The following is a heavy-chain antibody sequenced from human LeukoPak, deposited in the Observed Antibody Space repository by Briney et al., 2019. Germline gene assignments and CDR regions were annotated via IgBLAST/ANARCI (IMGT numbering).Heavy chain of an antibody. CDR1: GGSINNYY. D-gene: IGHD2-15*01. V-gene: IGHV4-4*07. CDR3: ARGRYCSADICSGGDAFDI. CDR2: IYTRGST. J-gene: IGHJ3*02. Sequence: PSETLSLTCTVSGGSINNYYWSWIRQPAGKGLEWIGRIYTRGSTNYNPSLKSRVTMSVDTSKNQFSLRLSSVTAADTAVYYCARGRYCSADICSGGDAFDIWGQGTMVSVSS.